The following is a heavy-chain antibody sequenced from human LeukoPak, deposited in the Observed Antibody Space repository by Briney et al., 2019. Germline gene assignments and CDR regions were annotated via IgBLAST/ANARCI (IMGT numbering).Heavy chain of an antibody. CDR3: TRHDYGGHYYYGMDV. D-gene: IGHD4-23*01. V-gene: IGHV3-73*01. CDR2: IRSKANSYAK. CDR1: GFTFSGPA. Sequence: PGGSLKLSCAASGFTFSGPAMHWVRQASGKGLEWVARIRSKANSYAKAYAASVKGRFTISRDDSKNTAYLQMNSLKTEDTAVYYCTRHDYGGHYYYGMDVWGKGTTVTVSS. J-gene: IGHJ6*04.